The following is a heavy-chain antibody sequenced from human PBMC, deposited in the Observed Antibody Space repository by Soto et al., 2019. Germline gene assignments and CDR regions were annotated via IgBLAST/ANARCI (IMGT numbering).Heavy chain of an antibody. J-gene: IGHJ4*02. D-gene: IGHD1-26*01. CDR2: ISYDGTYR. CDR1: GFTFSNIA. Sequence: GGSLRLSCAASGFTFSNIAMHWVRQAPGKGLEWVAAISYDGTYRPYADFARGRFTTSRDNSQKTLYLQMNSLRPEDTALYYCATDRALGATLGAIDFWGQGTLVTVSS. CDR3: ATDRALGATLGAIDF. V-gene: IGHV3-30-3*01.